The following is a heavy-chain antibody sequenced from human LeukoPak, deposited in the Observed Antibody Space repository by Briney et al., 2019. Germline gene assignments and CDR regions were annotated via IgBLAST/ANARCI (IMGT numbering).Heavy chain of an antibody. Sequence: PGGSLRLSCAASGFTFSTYWMSWVRQAPGKGLEWVANIKQDGSEKYYVDSVKGRCTISRGNAKNSLYLQMNSLRAEDTAVYYCARYCSGGACYLGEYYFDYWGQGTLVTVSS. J-gene: IGHJ4*02. CDR1: GFTFSTYW. D-gene: IGHD2-15*01. V-gene: IGHV3-7*01. CDR3: ARYCSGGACYLGEYYFDY. CDR2: IKQDGSEK.